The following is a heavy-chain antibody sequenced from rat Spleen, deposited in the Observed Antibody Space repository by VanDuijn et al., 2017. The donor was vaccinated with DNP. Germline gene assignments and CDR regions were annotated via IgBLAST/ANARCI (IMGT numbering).Heavy chain of an antibody. CDR1: GFSFRNYD. CDR3: ARQGLVVITTYFDY. V-gene: IGHV5-25*01. J-gene: IGHJ2*01. Sequence: EVQLVESGGGLVQPGRSLKLSCAASGFSFRNYDMAWVRQAPTKGLEWVASISPSGDSTYYRDSVKGRFTVSRDNAKSSLYLQMDSLRSEDTATYYCARQGLVVITTYFDYWGQGVMVTVSS. CDR2: ISPSGDST. D-gene: IGHD1-12*02.